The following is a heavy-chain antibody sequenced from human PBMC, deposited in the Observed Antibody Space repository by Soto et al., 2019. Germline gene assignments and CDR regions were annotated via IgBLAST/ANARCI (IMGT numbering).Heavy chain of an antibody. CDR1: GYAFTTYG. Sequence: QVHLVQSGAEVKKPGASVKVSCKGSGYAFTTYGITWVRQAPGQGLEWMGWISAHNGNTNYAQKLQGRVTVTRDTSTSTAYMELRSLRSDDTAVYYCARGRYGEYWGQGAQVTVYS. J-gene: IGHJ4*02. D-gene: IGHD3-10*01. CDR2: ISAHNGNT. V-gene: IGHV1-18*01. CDR3: ARGRYGEY.